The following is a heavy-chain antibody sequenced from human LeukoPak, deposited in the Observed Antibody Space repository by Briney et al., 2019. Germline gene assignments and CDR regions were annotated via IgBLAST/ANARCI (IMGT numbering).Heavy chain of an antibody. Sequence: ASVKVSCKVSGYTLTELSMHWVRQAPGKGLEWMGGFDPEDGETIYAQKFQGRVTMTEDTSTDTAYMELSSLRSEDTAVYYCATRYYDFWSSKQGYMDVWGKGTTVTVSS. CDR1: GYTLTELS. V-gene: IGHV1-24*01. D-gene: IGHD3-3*01. CDR2: FDPEDGET. J-gene: IGHJ6*03. CDR3: ATRYYDFWSSKQGYMDV.